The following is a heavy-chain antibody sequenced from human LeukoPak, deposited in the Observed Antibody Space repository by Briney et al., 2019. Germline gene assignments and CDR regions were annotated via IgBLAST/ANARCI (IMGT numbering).Heavy chain of an antibody. Sequence: GGSLRLSCIGSGFSFSSYGMTWVRRAPGKGLEWVSGVSGSGDRTYYADSLKGRFSISRDTSKNTLYPQMNSLRVDDTAVYYCAKAMGSHLAAAGLDFWGQGTLVTVSS. CDR3: AKAMGSHLAAAGLDF. CDR1: GFSFSSYG. CDR2: VSGSGDRT. D-gene: IGHD6-13*01. V-gene: IGHV3-23*01. J-gene: IGHJ4*02.